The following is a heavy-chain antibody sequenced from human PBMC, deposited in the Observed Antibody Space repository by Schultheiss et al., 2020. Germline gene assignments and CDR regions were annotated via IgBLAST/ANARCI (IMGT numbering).Heavy chain of an antibody. CDR3: ARGSRGSAFDI. Sequence: ASVKVSCKASGYTFTGYYMHCVRQAPGQGLEWMGWINPNSGGTNYAQKFQGRVTMTRDTSTSTVYMELSSLRSEDTAVYYCARGSRGSAFDIWGQGTMVTVSS. D-gene: IGHD3-10*01. J-gene: IGHJ3*02. CDR2: INPNSGGT. V-gene: IGHV1-2*02. CDR1: GYTFTGYY.